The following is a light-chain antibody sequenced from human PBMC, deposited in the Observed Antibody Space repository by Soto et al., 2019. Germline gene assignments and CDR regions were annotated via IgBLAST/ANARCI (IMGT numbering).Light chain of an antibody. CDR1: SSDVGNYNL. CDR2: EGS. V-gene: IGLV2-23*01. Sequence: QSALTQPASVSGSPGQSITISCTGTSSDVGNYNLVSWYQQHPGKAPKLMIYEGSKWPSGVSNRFSGSKSGNTASLTISGLQAEDEADYYCCSYAGSGTLLFGGGTKLTVL. CDR3: CSYAGSGTLL. J-gene: IGLJ2*01.